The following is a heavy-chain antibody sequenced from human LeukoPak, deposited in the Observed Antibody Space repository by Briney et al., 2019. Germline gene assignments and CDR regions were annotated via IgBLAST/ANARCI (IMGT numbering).Heavy chain of an antibody. CDR1: GFTFSSSG. J-gene: IGHJ4*02. V-gene: IGHV3-30*02. D-gene: IGHD3-10*01. Sequence: GGSLRLSCAASGFTFSSSGMHWVRQAPGKGLEWVAFIWYDGSNKYSADSVKGRFTISRDNPKNTLYLQMNSLRAEDTALYYCAKGFTYGSNYFDSWGQGTLVTVSS. CDR3: AKGFTYGSNYFDS. CDR2: IWYDGSNK.